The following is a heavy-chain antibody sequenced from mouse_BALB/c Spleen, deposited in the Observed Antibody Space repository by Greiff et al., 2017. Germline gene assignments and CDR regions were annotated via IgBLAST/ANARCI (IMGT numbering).Heavy chain of an antibody. CDR3: ARWRPVVAPYYYAMDY. Sequence: DVQLQESGPGLVKPSQSLSLTCTVTGYSITSDYAWNWIRQFPGNKLEWMGYISYSGSTSYNPSLKSRISITRDTSKNQFFLQLNSVTTEDTATYYCARWRPVVAPYYYAMDYWGQGTSVTVSS. CDR2: ISYSGST. D-gene: IGHD1-1*01. J-gene: IGHJ4*01. CDR1: GYSITSDYA. V-gene: IGHV3-2*02.